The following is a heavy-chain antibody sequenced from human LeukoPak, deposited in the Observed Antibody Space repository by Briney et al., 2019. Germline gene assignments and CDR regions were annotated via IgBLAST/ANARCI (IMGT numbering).Heavy chain of an antibody. CDR3: AREGIEWLRLLGAYYFDY. V-gene: IGHV3-21*01. D-gene: IGHD5-12*01. CDR2: ISSSSSYI. J-gene: IGHJ4*02. Sequence: PGGSLRLSCAASGFTFSSYSMNWVRQAPGKGLEWVSSISSSSSYIYYADSVKGRFTISRDNAKNSLYLQMNRLRAEDTAVYYCAREGIEWLRLLGAYYFDYWGQGTLVTVSS. CDR1: GFTFSSYS.